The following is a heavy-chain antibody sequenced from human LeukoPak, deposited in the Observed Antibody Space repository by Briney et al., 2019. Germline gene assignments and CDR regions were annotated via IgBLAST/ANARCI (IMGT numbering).Heavy chain of an antibody. CDR1: GYSISSDCY. V-gene: IGHV4-38-2*02. CDR3: ARESSSSTYNWFDP. Sequence: KPSETLSLTCIVSGYSISSDCYWGWIRQPPGKGLEWIGSVYHTGSTYYNPSLKSRVTISADTSKNQFSLKLSSVTAADTAVYYCARESSSSTYNWFDPWGQGTLVTVSS. CDR2: VYHTGST. J-gene: IGHJ5*02. D-gene: IGHD6-6*01.